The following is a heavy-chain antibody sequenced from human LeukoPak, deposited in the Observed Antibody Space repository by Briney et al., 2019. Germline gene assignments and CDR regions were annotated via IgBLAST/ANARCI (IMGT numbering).Heavy chain of an antibody. D-gene: IGHD3-10*01. V-gene: IGHV4-59*01. Sequence: PSETLSLTCTVSGGSISSYYWSWLRQPPGKGLEGIGYIYYSGSSNYNPSLKSRVTISVDTSKNQFSLKLSSVTAADTAVYYCARHMVRGVIDYWGQGTLVTVSS. CDR2: IYYSGSS. CDR3: ARHMVRGVIDY. CDR1: GGSISSYY. J-gene: IGHJ4*02.